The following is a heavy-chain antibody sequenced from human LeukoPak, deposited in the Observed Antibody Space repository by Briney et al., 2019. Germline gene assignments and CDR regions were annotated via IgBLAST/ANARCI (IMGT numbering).Heavy chain of an antibody. J-gene: IGHJ5*02. V-gene: IGHV4-61*02. CDR1: GGSISSGSYY. CDR2: IYTSGST. CDR3: ARGFYGDYIRDWFDP. D-gene: IGHD4-17*01. Sequence: PSETLSLTCTVSGGSISSGSYYWSWIRQPAGKGLEWIGRIYTSGSTNHNPSLKSRVTISVDTSKNQFSLKLSSVTAADTAVYYCARGFYGDYIRDWFDPWGQGTLVTVSS.